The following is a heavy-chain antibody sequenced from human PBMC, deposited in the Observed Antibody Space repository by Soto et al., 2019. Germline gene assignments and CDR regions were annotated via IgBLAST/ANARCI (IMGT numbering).Heavy chain of an antibody. J-gene: IGHJ6*02. V-gene: IGHV4-61*01. Sequence: PSETLSLTCTVSGGSVSSGSYYWSWIRQPPWKGLEWIGYIYYSGSTNYNPSLKSRVTISVDTSKNQFSLKLSSVTAADTAVYYCARGGIVVVPAAMTGQYYYSYYGMDVWGQGXTVTV. CDR1: GGSVSSGSYY. CDR3: ARGGIVVVPAAMTGQYYYSYYGMDV. CDR2: IYYSGST. D-gene: IGHD2-2*01.